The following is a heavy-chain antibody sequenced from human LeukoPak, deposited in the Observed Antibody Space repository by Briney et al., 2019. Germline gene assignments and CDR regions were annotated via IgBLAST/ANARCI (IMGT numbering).Heavy chain of an antibody. CDR1: GYSISSGYY. CDR3: ARRGSGDY. V-gene: IGHV4-38-2*01. CDR2: IYHSGST. D-gene: IGHD3-10*01. Sequence: PSETLSLTCAVSGYSISSGYYWGWIRQPPGKGVEWIGSIYHSGSTYYNPSLKSRVTISVDTSKNQFSLKLSSVTAADTAVYYCARRGSGDYWGQGTLVTVSS. J-gene: IGHJ4*02.